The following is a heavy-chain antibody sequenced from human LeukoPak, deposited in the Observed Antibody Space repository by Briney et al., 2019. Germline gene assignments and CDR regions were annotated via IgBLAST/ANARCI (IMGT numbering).Heavy chain of an antibody. CDR2: INHSGST. V-gene: IGHV4-34*01. Sequence: NPSETLSLTCAVYGGSFSGYYWSWIRQPPGKGLEWIGEINHSGSTNYNPSLKSRVTISVDTSKNQFSLKLSSVTAADTAVYYCARVVFGAQYYYGSKAVGHWFDPWGQGTLVTVSS. D-gene: IGHD3-10*01. J-gene: IGHJ5*02. CDR3: ARVVFGAQYYYGSKAVGHWFDP. CDR1: GGSFSGYY.